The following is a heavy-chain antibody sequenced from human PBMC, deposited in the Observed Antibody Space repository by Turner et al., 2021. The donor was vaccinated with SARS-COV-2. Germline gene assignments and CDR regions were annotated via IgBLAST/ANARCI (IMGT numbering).Heavy chain of an antibody. V-gene: IGHV3-74*01. CDR3: AREGHTAMGVFFDY. CDR1: GFTFSIYW. Sequence: EVQLVESGGGLVQPGGSLRLSCAASGFTFSIYWMHWVRQAPGKGLVWVSRINSDGSSTSYADSVKGRFTISRDNAKNTLYLQMNSLRAEDTAVYYCAREGHTAMGVFFDYWGQGTLVTFSS. CDR2: INSDGSST. J-gene: IGHJ4*02. D-gene: IGHD5-18*01.